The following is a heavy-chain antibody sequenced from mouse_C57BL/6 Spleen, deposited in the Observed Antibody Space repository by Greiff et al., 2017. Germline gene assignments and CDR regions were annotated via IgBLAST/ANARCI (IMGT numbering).Heavy chain of an antibody. CDR3: ARRAPSYDSFRGAMDY. Sequence: QVQLQQSGPGILQSSQTLSLTCSFSGFSLSTSGMGVSWIRQPSGKGLEWLAHIYWDDDKRYNPSLKSRLTISKDTSRNQVFLKITSVDTADTATYYCARRAPSYDSFRGAMDYWGQGTAVTVSS. J-gene: IGHJ4*01. V-gene: IGHV8-12*01. D-gene: IGHD2-4*01. CDR1: GFSLSTSGMG. CDR2: IYWDDDK.